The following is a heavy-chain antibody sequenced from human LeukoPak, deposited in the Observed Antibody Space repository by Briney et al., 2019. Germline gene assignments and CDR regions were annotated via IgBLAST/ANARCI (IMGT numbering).Heavy chain of an antibody. CDR1: GGSISSTSYN. Sequence: SETLSLTCTVSGGSISSTSYNWGWIRQPPGKGLEWIGSIYSTGSTYYNPSLKSRVTISVDTSKNQFSLKLSSVTAADTAVYYCARRTVAALHAFDIWGQGTVVTVSS. CDR2: IYSTGST. J-gene: IGHJ3*02. D-gene: IGHD2-15*01. CDR3: ARRTVAALHAFDI. V-gene: IGHV4-39*01.